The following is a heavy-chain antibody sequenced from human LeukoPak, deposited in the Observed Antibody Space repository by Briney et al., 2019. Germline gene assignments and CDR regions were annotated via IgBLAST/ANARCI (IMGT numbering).Heavy chain of an antibody. Sequence: PSETLSLTCTVSGGSISSSSDYWGWLRQPPGMGLEWVGSIFYSGSTYYNPSLKSRVTISVDTSKNQFSLKLYSVTAADTAVYYCARQSDYYDSSGFHYYDMDVWGQGTTVTVSS. V-gene: IGHV4-39*01. J-gene: IGHJ6*02. D-gene: IGHD3-22*01. CDR3: ARQSDYYDSSGFHYYDMDV. CDR2: IFYSGST. CDR1: GGSISSSSDY.